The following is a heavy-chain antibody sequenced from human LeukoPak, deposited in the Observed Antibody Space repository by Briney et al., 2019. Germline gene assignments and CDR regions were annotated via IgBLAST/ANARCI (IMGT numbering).Heavy chain of an antibody. CDR3: ARGRWYSSGWYYFDY. CDR1: GGSISSSNW. CDR2: IYHSGST. V-gene: IGHV4-4*02. D-gene: IGHD6-19*01. J-gene: IGHJ4*02. Sequence: PSETLSLTCAVSGGSISSSNWWSWVRQRPGKGLEWIGEIYHSGSTNYNPSLKSRVTISVDKSKNQFSLKLSSVTAADTAVYYCARGRWYSSGWYYFDYWGQGTLVTVSS.